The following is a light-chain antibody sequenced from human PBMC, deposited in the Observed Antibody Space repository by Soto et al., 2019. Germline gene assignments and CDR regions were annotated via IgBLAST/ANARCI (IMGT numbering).Light chain of an antibody. CDR2: GAS. Sequence: EIVMTQSPATLSVSPGERVTLSFRASQSVSSSYLAWYQQKPGQAPRLLIYGASSRATGIPDRFSGSGSGTDFTLTISRLEPEDFAVYYCQQYGSSLFTFGPGTKVDIK. V-gene: IGKV3-20*01. CDR1: QSVSSSY. J-gene: IGKJ3*01. CDR3: QQYGSSLFT.